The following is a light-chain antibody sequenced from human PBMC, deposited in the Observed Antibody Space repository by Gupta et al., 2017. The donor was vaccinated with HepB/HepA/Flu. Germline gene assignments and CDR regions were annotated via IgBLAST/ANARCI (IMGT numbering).Light chain of an antibody. Sequence: SYVLTQPPSVSVSPGQKASIPCSGDKLGDKYAFWYQQKPGQSPVTVIFQDDKRPSGIPERFSGSNSGNTATLTISGTQAMDEADYYCQAWDSSTANVVFGGGTKLTVL. CDR3: QAWDSSTANVV. V-gene: IGLV3-1*01. J-gene: IGLJ2*01. CDR2: QDD. CDR1: KLGDKY.